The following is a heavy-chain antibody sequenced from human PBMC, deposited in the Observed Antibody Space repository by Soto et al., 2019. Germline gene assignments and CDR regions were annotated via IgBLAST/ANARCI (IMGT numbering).Heavy chain of an antibody. D-gene: IGHD3-3*01. CDR1: GFSLTTSGVG. CDR3: AHRVLRTVFGLVTTTAIYFDF. J-gene: IGHJ4*02. CDR2: IYWDDDK. Sequence: QITLNESGPTLVKPTQTLTLTCTFSGFSLTTSGVGVGWIRQSPGKAPEWLALIYWDDDKRYSPSLKSRLTITKDTSKNQVVLTMANLGPADTATYYCAHRVLRTVFGLVTTTAIYFDFWGQGTPVAVSS. V-gene: IGHV2-5*02.